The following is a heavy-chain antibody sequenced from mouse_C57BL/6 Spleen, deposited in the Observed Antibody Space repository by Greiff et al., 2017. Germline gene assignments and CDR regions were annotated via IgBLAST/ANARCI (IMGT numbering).Heavy chain of an antibody. V-gene: IGHV1-82*01. CDR2: IYPGDGDT. D-gene: IGHD2-5*01. CDR1: GYAFSSSW. J-gene: IGHJ4*01. CDR3: ARRADSNYEGDAMDY. Sequence: VQLQQSGPELVKPGASVKISCKASGYAFSSSWMNWVKQRPGKGLEWIGRIYPGDGDTNYNGKFKGKATLTADKSSSTAYMQLSSLTSEDSAVYFCARRADSNYEGDAMDYWGQGTSVTVSS.